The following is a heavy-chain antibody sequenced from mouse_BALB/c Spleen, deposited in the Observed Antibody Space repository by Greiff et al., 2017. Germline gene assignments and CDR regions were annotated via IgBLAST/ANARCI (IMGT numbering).Heavy chain of an antibody. CDR3: ARYGYAHFDY. CDR1: GYSITSDYA. CDR2: ISYSGST. V-gene: IGHV3-2*02. Sequence: EVKLVESGPGLVKPSQSLSLTCTVTGYSITSDYAWNWIRQFPGNKLEWMGYISYSGSTSYNPSLKSRISITRDTSKNQFFLQLNSVTTEDTATYYCARYGYAHFDYWGQGTTLTVSS. J-gene: IGHJ2*01. D-gene: IGHD2-2*01.